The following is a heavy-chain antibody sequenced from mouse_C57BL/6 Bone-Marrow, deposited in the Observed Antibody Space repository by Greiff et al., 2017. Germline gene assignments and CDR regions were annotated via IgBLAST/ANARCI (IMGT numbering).Heavy chain of an antibody. CDR2: IRNKANGYTT. V-gene: IGHV7-3*01. CDR1: GFTFTDYY. D-gene: IGHD1-1*01. J-gene: IGHJ2*01. CDR3: ARYTRITTVVAPYYFDY. Sequence: EVKLVESGGGLVKPGGSLSLSCAASGFTFTDYYMSWVRQPPGKALEWLGFIRNKANGYTTEYSASVKGRFTISRDNSQSLLYLQMNALRAEDSATYYCARYTRITTVVAPYYFDYWGQGTTLTVSS.